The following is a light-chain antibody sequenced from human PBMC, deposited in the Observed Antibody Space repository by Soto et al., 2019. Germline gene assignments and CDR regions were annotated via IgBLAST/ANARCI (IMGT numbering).Light chain of an antibody. CDR3: QKYNKWPPLT. J-gene: IGKJ4*01. CDR1: QSVSSD. CDR2: GAS. V-gene: IGKV3-15*01. Sequence: EIVMTQSPATLSVSPGERATLSCRASQSVSSDLAWYQQKPGQAPRVLIYGASTRATGIPDRFSGSGSGTEFTLTISKLQSDDFAVYFCQKYNKWPPLTFGGGTKVDIK.